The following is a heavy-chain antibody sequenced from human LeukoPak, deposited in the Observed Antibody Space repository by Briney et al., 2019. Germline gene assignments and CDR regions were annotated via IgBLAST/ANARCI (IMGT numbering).Heavy chain of an antibody. V-gene: IGHV4-39*07. CDR2: IYYSGST. J-gene: IGHJ4*02. Sequence: PSETLSLTCIVSGGSISSSSYYWGWIRQPPGKGLEWIGSIYYSGSTYYNPSLKSRVTISVDTSKNQFSLKLSSVTAADTAVYYCARIENSGSYLIFGVDYWGQGTLVTVSS. CDR3: ARIENSGSYLIFGVDY. CDR1: GGSISSSSYY. D-gene: IGHD1-26*01.